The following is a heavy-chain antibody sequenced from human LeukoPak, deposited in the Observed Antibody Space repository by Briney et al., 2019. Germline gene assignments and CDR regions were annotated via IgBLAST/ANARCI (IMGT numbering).Heavy chain of an antibody. CDR3: AKDRIYSNYLQWFGP. CDR1: GFTFSSYG. J-gene: IGHJ5*02. V-gene: IGHV3-30*02. D-gene: IGHD4-11*01. Sequence: GGSLRLSCAASGFTFSSYGMHWVRQAPGKGLEWVAFIRYDGSNKYYADSVKGRFTITRDNSKNTLYLQMNTLRAEDTSVYYFAKDRIYSNYLQWFGPWRQGNGVSVPS. CDR2: IRYDGSNK.